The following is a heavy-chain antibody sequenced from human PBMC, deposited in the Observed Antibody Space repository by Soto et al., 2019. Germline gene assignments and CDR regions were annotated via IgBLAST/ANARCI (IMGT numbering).Heavy chain of an antibody. Sequence: GGSLRLSCAASGFTFSSYGMHWVRQAPGKGLEWVAVISYDGSNKYYADSVKGRFTISRDNSKNTLYLQMNSLRAEDTAVYYCAKVMIPGALIERYCSSTSCYLRDNYGMDVWGQGTTVTVSS. CDR1: GFTFSSYG. V-gene: IGHV3-30*18. CDR3: AKVMIPGALIERYCSSTSCYLRDNYGMDV. CDR2: ISYDGSNK. D-gene: IGHD2-2*01. J-gene: IGHJ6*02.